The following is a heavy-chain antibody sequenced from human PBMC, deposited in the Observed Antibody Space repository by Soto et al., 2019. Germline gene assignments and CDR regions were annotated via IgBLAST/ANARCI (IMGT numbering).Heavy chain of an antibody. Sequence: QAQLVQSGPEVKRPGSSLKVSCKSYGDSFSRFAVSWVRRAPGEGLEWMGGIIPVTGTANYIDKFRGRLTITADESSSTVYMELSSLRSEDTAVYYCARLGLDLDFDHWGQGTLVTVSS. CDR1: GDSFSRFA. V-gene: IGHV1-69*01. J-gene: IGHJ4*02. CDR3: ARLGLDLDFDH. CDR2: IIPVTGTA.